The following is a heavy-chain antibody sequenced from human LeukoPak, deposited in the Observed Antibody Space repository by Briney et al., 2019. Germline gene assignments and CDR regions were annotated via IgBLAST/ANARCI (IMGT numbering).Heavy chain of an antibody. Sequence: GGSLRLSCAASGFTFSSYAMHWVRQAPGKGLGWVAVISYDGSNKYYADSVKGRFTISRDNSKNTLYLQMNSLRAEDTAVYYCARDSLDSSGYYPGLCDYWGQGTLVTVSS. CDR1: GFTFSSYA. D-gene: IGHD3-22*01. CDR3: ARDSLDSSGYYPGLCDY. V-gene: IGHV3-30-3*01. CDR2: ISYDGSNK. J-gene: IGHJ4*02.